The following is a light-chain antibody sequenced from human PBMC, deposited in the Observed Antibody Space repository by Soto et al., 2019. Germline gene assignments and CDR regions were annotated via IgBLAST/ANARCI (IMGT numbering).Light chain of an antibody. CDR3: QQYDNLLFT. CDR1: QAIITY. CDR2: DAS. J-gene: IGKJ3*01. Sequence: DIQMTQSPSSLSASVGDSVTITCRARQAIITYLNWYQQKPGKAPNLLIYDASNLETGVPSRFSGSGSETDFTFTISSLQPEDVATYYCQQYDNLLFTFGPGTKVDLK. V-gene: IGKV1-33*01.